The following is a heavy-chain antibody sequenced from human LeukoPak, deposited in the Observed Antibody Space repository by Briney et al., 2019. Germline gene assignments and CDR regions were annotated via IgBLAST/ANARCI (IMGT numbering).Heavy chain of an antibody. V-gene: IGHV3-33*01. Sequence: GGSLRLSCAASGFTFSSYGMHWVRQAPGKGLEWVAVIWYDGSNKYYADSVKGRFTISRDNSKNTLYLQMNSLRAEDTAVYYCARARTYYYGSGSSNWDAFDIWGQGTMVTVSS. D-gene: IGHD3-10*01. CDR1: GFTFSSYG. CDR2: IWYDGSNK. CDR3: ARARTYYYGSGSSNWDAFDI. J-gene: IGHJ3*02.